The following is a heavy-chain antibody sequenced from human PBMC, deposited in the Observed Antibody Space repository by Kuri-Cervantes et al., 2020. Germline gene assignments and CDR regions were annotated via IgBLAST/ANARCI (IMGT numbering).Heavy chain of an antibody. Sequence: ETLSLTCAASGFTFSSYSMNWVRQAPGKGLEWVSSISSSSSYIYYADSVKGRFTISRDNAKNSLYLQMNSLRDEDTAVYYCARPMVRGASPDYWGQGTLVTVSS. CDR3: ARPMVRGASPDY. CDR2: ISSSSSYI. V-gene: IGHV3-21*01. J-gene: IGHJ4*02. D-gene: IGHD3-10*01. CDR1: GFTFSSYS.